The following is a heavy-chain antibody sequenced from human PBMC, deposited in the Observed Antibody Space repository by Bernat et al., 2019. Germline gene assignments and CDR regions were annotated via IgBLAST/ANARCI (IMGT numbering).Heavy chain of an antibody. Sequence: EVQLLESGGGLVQPGESLRLSCAASGFTFSTYAMSWVRQAPGKGLEWVSSISASGGSTYYVDSVKGRFTISRDNSKNTLSLQMNSLRAEDTAVYYCAKAERDSGWYYETYYYYYGMDVWGQGTTVTVSS. CDR2: ISASGGST. J-gene: IGHJ6*02. D-gene: IGHD6-19*01. V-gene: IGHV3-23*01. CDR1: GFTFSTYA. CDR3: AKAERDSGWYYETYYYYYGMDV.